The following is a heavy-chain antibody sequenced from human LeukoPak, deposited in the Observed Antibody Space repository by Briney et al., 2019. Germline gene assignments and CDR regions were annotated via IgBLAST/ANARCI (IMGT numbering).Heavy chain of an antibody. CDR3: TRTINSWFDP. CDR2: IRPTDGST. Sequence: GASVKISCKPSGYTFINHYIHWVRQAPGQGLEWMGVIRPTDGSTSYAQNFQGRLYMTSDTSTSTAYMELSSLRSEDTAIYYCTRTINSWFDPWGQGTPVSVSS. CDR1: GYTFINHY. D-gene: IGHD3-9*01. V-gene: IGHV1-46*01. J-gene: IGHJ5*02.